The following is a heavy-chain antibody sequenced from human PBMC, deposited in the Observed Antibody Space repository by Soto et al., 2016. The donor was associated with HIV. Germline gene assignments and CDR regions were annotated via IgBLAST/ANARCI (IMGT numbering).Heavy chain of an antibody. CDR1: GGPFSSYY. CDR3: AATVLVATPAHFDR. J-gene: IGHJ2*01. CDR2: KYYNGTT. Sequence: QVHLQESGPGLVRPSETLTLTCGVSGGPFSSYYWSWIRQSPEGGLEWIASKYYNGTTNYNPSLKSRVTISLQTSKSQLSLKMTSTTAADTAVYFXAATVLVATPAHFDRWG. V-gene: IGHV4-59*03. D-gene: IGHD2-15*01.